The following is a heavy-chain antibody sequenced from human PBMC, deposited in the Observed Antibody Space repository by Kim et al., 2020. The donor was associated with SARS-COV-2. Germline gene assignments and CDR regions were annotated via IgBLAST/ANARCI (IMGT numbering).Heavy chain of an antibody. D-gene: IGHD3-16*01. CDR3: ATRPLFGTFVY. CDR2: IYYRGSP. CDR1: GGSISSHY. J-gene: IGHJ4*02. Sequence: SETLSLTCTVSGGSISSHYWSWIRQPPGKGLEWIGYIYYRGSPNYNPSLKSRVSISLDTSKNQFSLKLTSVTAADTAVYYCATRPLFGTFVYWGRGTWVT. V-gene: IGHV4-59*11.